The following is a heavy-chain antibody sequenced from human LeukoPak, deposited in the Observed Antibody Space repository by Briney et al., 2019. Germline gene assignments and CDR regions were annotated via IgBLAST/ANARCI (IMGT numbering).Heavy chain of an antibody. CDR3: AIDTSGRSY. CDR1: CGSISSGVYS. V-gene: IGHV4-30-2*01. J-gene: IGHJ4*02. D-gene: IGHD6-19*01. CDR2: IYHSGST. Sequence: SETLSLTCGLSCGSISSGVYSWICIRQPPGKGLEWIGYIYHSGSTYYNPSLKSRVTISVDRSKNQFSLKLSSVTAADTAVYYCAIDTSGRSYWGQGTLVTVSS.